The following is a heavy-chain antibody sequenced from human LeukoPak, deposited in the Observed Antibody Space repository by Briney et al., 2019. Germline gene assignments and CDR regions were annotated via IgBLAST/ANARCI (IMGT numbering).Heavy chain of an antibody. CDR2: INPNSGGT. J-gene: IGHJ5*02. V-gene: IGHV1-2*06. CDR3: ARGASAVAGPRRDWFDP. D-gene: IGHD6-19*01. CDR1: GYIFTDYY. Sequence: ASVKVSCKASGYIFTDYYMHWVRQAPGQELGWMGRINPNSGGTNYAQKFQGRVTMTRDTSISTAYMELSRLRSDDTAVYYCARGASAVAGPRRDWFDPWGQGTLVTVSS.